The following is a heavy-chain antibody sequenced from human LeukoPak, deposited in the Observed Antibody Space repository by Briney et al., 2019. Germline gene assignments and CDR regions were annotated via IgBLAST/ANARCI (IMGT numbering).Heavy chain of an antibody. J-gene: IGHJ3*02. CDR1: GYTFSDYY. D-gene: IGHD1-26*01. V-gene: IGHV1-2*02. CDR3: ASPIRGSYVEDAIDI. CDR2: INPSSGGT. Sequence: ASVKVSCKTSGYTFSDYYLHWVRQAPGQGLEWMGWINPSSGGTKYVQKFQGRVTMTRDTSISTGYLELSRLRSDDTAVYYCASPIRGSYVEDAIDIWGQGTMVTVSA.